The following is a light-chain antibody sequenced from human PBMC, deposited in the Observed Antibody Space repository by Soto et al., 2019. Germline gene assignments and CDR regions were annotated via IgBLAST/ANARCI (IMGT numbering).Light chain of an antibody. CDR3: QQYGRT. V-gene: IGKV3-20*01. CDR2: GAS. J-gene: IGKJ1*01. CDR1: QSVSRSY. Sequence: EIVLTQSPGTLSLSPGERATLSCRASQSVSRSYLAWYQQKPGQAPRLLIYGASSRATGIPDRFSGSWSGTDFTLTISRLEPENFAVYYCQQYGRTFGQGTKVEIK.